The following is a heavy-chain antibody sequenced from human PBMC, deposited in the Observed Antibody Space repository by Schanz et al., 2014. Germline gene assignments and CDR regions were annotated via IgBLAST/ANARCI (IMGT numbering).Heavy chain of an antibody. J-gene: IGHJ5*01. CDR3: SKDKQGSRSDDS. CDR1: GFTFSTYA. Sequence: VQLLQSGGALVQPGGSLRLSCSASGFTFSTYAMSWARQTPGKGLEWVSSITTGGNTYYRDSVKGRFIVSRDNSKITLYLEMNRLRVDDTAVYYCSKDKQGSRSDDSWGQGTLVTVSS. V-gene: IGHV3-23*01. CDR2: ITTGGNT. D-gene: IGHD2-15*01.